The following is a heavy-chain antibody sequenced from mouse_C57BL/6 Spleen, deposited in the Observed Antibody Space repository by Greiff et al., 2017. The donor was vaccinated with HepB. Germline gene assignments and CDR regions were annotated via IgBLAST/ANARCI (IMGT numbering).Heavy chain of an antibody. CDR3: WRETTIVTTYFDY. D-gene: IGHD2-5*01. CDR2: RNNDNY. V-gene: IGHV8-2*01. Sequence: QVTLQECGPGILQPSQTLSLACTFSGFSLSTSGMGLSWLRKPSGKAFEWLASIRNNDNYYNPTLKGRLTISKETSNYQVFLKLTSVDTADSATYYAAWRETTIVTTYFDYWGQGTTLTVSS. CDR1: FSLSTSGMGL. J-gene: IGHJ2*01.